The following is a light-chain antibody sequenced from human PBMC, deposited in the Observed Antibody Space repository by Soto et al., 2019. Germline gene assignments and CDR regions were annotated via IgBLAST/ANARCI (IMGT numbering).Light chain of an antibody. J-gene: IGKJ4*01. CDR3: QQYPSAPLT. Sequence: DVVMTQSPDSLAVSLGERATINCKSSQSVLYSSDNRNYLAWYQKKPGQPPKLLINWASTRESGVPDRFSGSGSGTEFTLTSRRLQAEAVAVYYCQQYPSAPLTFGGGSKVEIK. V-gene: IGKV4-1*01. CDR1: QSVLYSSDNRNY. CDR2: WAS.